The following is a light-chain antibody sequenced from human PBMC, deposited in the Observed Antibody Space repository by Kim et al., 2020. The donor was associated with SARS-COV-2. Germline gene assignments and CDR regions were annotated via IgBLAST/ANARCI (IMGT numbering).Light chain of an antibody. J-gene: IGLJ2*01. CDR3: SSYTISSTVV. CDR2: EVS. CDR1: SRDVGAYNY. V-gene: IGLV2-14*01. Sequence: QSALTQPASVSGSPGQSITISCPGTSRDVGAYNYVSWYQQHPGKAPKVMIYEVSNRPSGVSNRFSGSKSGNTASLTISGLQTEDEANYYCSSYTISSTVVFGGGTQLTVL.